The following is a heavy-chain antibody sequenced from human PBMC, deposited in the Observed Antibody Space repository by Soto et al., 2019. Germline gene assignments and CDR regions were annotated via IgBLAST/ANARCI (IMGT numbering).Heavy chain of an antibody. J-gene: IGHJ4*02. CDR1: GFTFRSHA. Sequence: GGSLRLSCSASGFTFRSHAMSWVRQAPGKGLEWVSGISGGGRDTCHADSVKGRFTISRDNSRNTLYLQMSSLSAEDTAVYYCAKDKDDLITILGVNIDYWGQGTLVTVSS. CDR3: AKDKDDLITILGVNIDY. CDR2: ISGGGRDT. D-gene: IGHD3-3*01. V-gene: IGHV3-23*01.